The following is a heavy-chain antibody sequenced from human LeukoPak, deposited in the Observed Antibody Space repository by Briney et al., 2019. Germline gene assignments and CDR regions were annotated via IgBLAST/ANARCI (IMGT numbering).Heavy chain of an antibody. CDR1: GVTFSSYG. D-gene: IGHD5-18*01. V-gene: IGHV3-30*02. CDR3: TKDIRRGDNYGYDQFAF. CDR2: IQYDGTNK. Sequence: GGSLRLSSAASGVTFSSYGMHWVRQAPGKGLEWVAFIQYDGTNKYHADSVKGRFTISRDNSKNTLYLQMNSLRSEDTALYYCTKDIRRGDNYGYDQFAFWGQGTLVTVSS. J-gene: IGHJ4*02.